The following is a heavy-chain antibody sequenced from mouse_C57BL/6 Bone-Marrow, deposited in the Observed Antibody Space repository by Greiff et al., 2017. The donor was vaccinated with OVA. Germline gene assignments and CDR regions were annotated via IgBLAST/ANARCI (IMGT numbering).Heavy chain of an antibody. D-gene: IGHD2-3*01. CDR2: IDPEDGET. J-gene: IGHJ3*01. CDR3: ARGRLLAWFAY. CDR1: GFNIKDYY. Sequence: VQLQQSGAELVKPGASVKLSCTASGFNIKDYYMHWVKQRTEQGLEWIGRIDPEDGETKYAPNFQGQATITADTSSNTAYLQLSSLTSEDTAVYYCARGRLLAWFAYWGQGTLVTVSA. V-gene: IGHV14-2*01.